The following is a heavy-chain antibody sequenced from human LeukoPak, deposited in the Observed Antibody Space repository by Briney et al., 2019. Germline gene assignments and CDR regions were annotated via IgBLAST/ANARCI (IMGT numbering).Heavy chain of an antibody. J-gene: IGHJ4*02. CDR2: MNPNSDST. Sequence: ASVKVSCRASGYTFTSYDINWVRQATGQGLEWMGWMNPNSDSTGYAQKFQGRVTMTRNTSISTAYMELSSLRSEDTAVYYCARRGVGTHFDYWGQGSLVTVSS. CDR3: ARRGVGTHFDY. V-gene: IGHV1-8*01. D-gene: IGHD1-1*01. CDR1: GYTFTSYD.